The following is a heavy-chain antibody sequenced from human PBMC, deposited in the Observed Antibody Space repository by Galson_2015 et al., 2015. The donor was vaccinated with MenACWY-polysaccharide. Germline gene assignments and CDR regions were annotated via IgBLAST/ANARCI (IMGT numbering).Heavy chain of an antibody. CDR3: TTEDWRLAASAY. CDR1: GFTFSNAW. D-gene: IGHD2-21*02. Sequence: SLRLSCAASGFTFSNAWMSWVRQAPGKGLEWVGRIKSKTDGGTTDYAAPVKGRFTISRDDSKNALYLQMNSLKTEDTAVYYCTTEDWRLAASAYWGQGTLVTVSS. CDR2: IKSKTDGGTT. V-gene: IGHV3-15*01. J-gene: IGHJ4*02.